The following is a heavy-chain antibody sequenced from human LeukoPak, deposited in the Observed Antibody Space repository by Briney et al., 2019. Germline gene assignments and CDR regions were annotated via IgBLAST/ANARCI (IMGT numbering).Heavy chain of an antibody. V-gene: IGHV3-30-3*01. CDR1: GFTFSSYA. CDR3: ARESSSGWAFDY. D-gene: IGHD6-19*01. J-gene: IGHJ4*02. CDR2: ISYDGSNK. Sequence: GRSLRLSCAASGFTFSSYAMHWVRQAPGKGLEWVAVISYDGSNKYYADSVKGRFTISRDNSKNTLYLQMNSLRAEDTAVYYCARESSSGWAFDYWGQGTLVTVSS.